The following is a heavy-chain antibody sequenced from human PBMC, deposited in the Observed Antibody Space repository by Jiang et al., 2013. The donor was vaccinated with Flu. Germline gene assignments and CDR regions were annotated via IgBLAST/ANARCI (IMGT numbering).Heavy chain of an antibody. D-gene: IGHD3-3*01. J-gene: IGHJ5*02. CDR3: ARNKERVIIVGKKGELVPNWFDP. CDR2: IYYSGKT. Sequence: LLKPSETLSLHCSVSGGYIGLSSFYWAWIRQSPGKGLEWIGSIYYSGKTYYKSSLESRVTISVDTSRNQFSLRLASVTAADTGIYYCARNKERVIIVGKKGELVPNWFDPWAREPWSPSPQ. V-gene: IGHV4-39*01. CDR1: GGYIGLSSFY.